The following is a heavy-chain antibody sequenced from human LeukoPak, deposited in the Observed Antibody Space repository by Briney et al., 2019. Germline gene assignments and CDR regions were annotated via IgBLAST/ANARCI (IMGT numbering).Heavy chain of an antibody. D-gene: IGHD2-21*02. J-gene: IGHJ3*02. Sequence: ASVKVSCKASGYSFTNYYITWVRQAPGQGLECMGWISGYNGNTNYAQTLQGRVTMTTDTSTSTTYMELRSLRSDDTAVYYCARECGGDCYHDAFDIWGQGTMVTVSS. CDR1: GYSFTNYY. V-gene: IGHV1-18*01. CDR2: ISGYNGNT. CDR3: ARECGGDCYHDAFDI.